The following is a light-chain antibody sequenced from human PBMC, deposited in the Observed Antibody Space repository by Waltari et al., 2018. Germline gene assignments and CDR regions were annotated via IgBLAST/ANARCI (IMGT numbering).Light chain of an antibody. CDR2: DAS. V-gene: IGKV3-11*01. CDR3: QQRSNWPPLWT. Sequence: ELVLTQSPATLSLLPGERATLTCRASQSVSGYLAWYQQKPGQAPRLLIYDASNRATGIPARFSGSGSGTDFTLTISSLEPEDFAVYYCQQRSNWPPLWTFGQGTKVEIK. CDR1: QSVSGY. J-gene: IGKJ1*01.